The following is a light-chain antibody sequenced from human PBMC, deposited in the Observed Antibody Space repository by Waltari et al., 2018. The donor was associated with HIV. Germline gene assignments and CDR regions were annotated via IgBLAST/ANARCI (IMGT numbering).Light chain of an antibody. Sequence: QSVLTQPPSVSGAPGQRVTISCTGSSSNLRAGYVVHWYQQLPGTAPKLLIYGNSNRPSGVPDRFSGSKSGTSASLAITGLQAEDEADYYCQSYDSSLSGRVFGTGTKVTVL. CDR3: QSYDSSLSGRV. CDR2: GNS. V-gene: IGLV1-40*01. CDR1: SSNLRAGYV. J-gene: IGLJ1*01.